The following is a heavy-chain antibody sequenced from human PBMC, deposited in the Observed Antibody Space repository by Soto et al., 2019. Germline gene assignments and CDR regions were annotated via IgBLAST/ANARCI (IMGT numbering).Heavy chain of an antibody. CDR1: GGSIGSSNC. Sequence: SETLSLTYAVSGGSIGSSNCWSWVRQPPGKELEWIGEIYHSGSTNYNPSLKSRVTISGDKSKNQVSLKVSSVTAADTAVYYCARHLEKIYYYYYYGLDVWGKGNTVTVSS. V-gene: IGHV4-4*02. D-gene: IGHD1-1*01. CDR2: IYHSGST. CDR3: ARHLEKIYYYYYYGLDV. J-gene: IGHJ6*04.